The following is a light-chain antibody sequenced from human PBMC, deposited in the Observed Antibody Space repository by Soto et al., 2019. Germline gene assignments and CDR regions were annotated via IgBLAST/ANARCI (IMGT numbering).Light chain of an antibody. CDR2: GAS. V-gene: IGKV3-15*01. J-gene: IGKJ5*01. CDR3: QQYNNWPIT. Sequence: EIALTQSPAALSLSPGERATLSCRASQSVSSNLAWYQQKPGQAPRLLIYGASTRATGIPARFSGSGSGTEFTLTSNSLQSEDFAVYYCQQYNNWPITFGQGTRLEI. CDR1: QSVSSN.